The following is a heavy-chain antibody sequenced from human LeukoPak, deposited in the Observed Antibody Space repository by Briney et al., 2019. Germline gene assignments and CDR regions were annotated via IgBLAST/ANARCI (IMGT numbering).Heavy chain of an antibody. J-gene: IGHJ4*02. CDR2: ISWNSGDI. V-gene: IGHV3-9*01. CDR1: GFTFDDYA. Sequence: GGSLRLSCAASGFTFDDYATQWVRQAPGKGLEWVSGISWNSGDIDYADSVKGRFTISRDNAKNSLYLQMNSLRAEDTAFYYCARAAGHTYYFDYWGQGTLVTVSS. CDR3: ARAAGHTYYFDY.